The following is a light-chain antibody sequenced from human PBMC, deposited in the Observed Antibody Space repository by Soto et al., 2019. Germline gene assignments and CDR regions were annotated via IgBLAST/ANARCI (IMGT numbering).Light chain of an antibody. CDR3: HQRSSWPLT. CDR2: DTS. Sequence: EIVLTQSPATVSLSPGERATLSCRASQSVRSYLAWYQQKPGQAPRLLIYDTSNRAAGVPARFSGSGSGTDFTLTISSLEPEDFAVYYCHQRSSWPLTFGGGTKVEIK. CDR1: QSVRSY. J-gene: IGKJ4*01. V-gene: IGKV3-11*01.